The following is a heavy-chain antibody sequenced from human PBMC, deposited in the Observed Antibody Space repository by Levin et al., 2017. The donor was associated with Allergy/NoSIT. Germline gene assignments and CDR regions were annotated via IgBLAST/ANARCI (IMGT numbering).Heavy chain of an antibody. J-gene: IGHJ5*02. CDR1: GFTFSSYG. CDR3: ARWDCSGGSCYSVRNQNNWFDP. Sequence: GGSLRLSCAASGFTFSSYGMHWVRQAPGKGLEWVAVIWYDGSNKYYADSVKGRFTISRDNSKNTLYLQMNSLRAEDTAVYYCARWDCSGGSCYSVRNQNNWFDPWGQGTLVTVSS. V-gene: IGHV3-33*01. CDR2: IWYDGSNK. D-gene: IGHD2-15*01.